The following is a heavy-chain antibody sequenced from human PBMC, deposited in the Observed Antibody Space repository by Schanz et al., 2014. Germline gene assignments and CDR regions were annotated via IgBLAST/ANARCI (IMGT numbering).Heavy chain of an antibody. Sequence: QVQLVDSGGDLVKPGGSLRLSCAASGFTFSDYYMSWIRQAPGKGPEWVSYISSGGSDTYYADSVQGRFTISRDNARNSLYLQMNSLRAEDTAVYYCASNRPYGTTWLGAFDYWGQGTRVTVSS. CDR3: ASNRPYGTTWLGAFDY. V-gene: IGHV3-11*04. CDR2: ISSGGSDT. D-gene: IGHD6-13*01. J-gene: IGHJ4*02. CDR1: GFTFSDYY.